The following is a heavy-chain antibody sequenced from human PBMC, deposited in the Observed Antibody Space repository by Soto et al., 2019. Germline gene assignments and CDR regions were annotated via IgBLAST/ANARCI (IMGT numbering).Heavy chain of an antibody. CDR1: GFTFSNAW. CDR3: TTDPAPSLCFGPFYGMDV. Sequence: EVQLVESGGGLVKPGGSLRLSCAASGFTFSNAWMSWVRQAPGKGLSWVGRIKSKTDGGTTDYAAPVKGRFTISRDDSKNTLYLQMNSLKTEDTAVYYCTTDPAPSLCFGPFYGMDVWGQGTTVTVSS. CDR2: IKSKTDGGTT. V-gene: IGHV3-15*01. D-gene: IGHD3-10*01. J-gene: IGHJ6*02.